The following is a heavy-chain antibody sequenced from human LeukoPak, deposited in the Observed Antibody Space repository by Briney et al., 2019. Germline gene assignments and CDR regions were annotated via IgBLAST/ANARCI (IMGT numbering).Heavy chain of an antibody. CDR3: ARDDYPGGY. CDR2: ISWNSGSI. CDR1: GFTFDDYA. V-gene: IGHV3-9*01. Sequence: GRSLRLSCAASGFTFDDYAMHWVRQAPGKGLEWVSGISWNSGSIGYADSVKGRFTISRDNAKNSLYLQMNSLRAEDTAVYYCARDDYPGGYWGQGTLVTVSS. D-gene: IGHD4-11*01. J-gene: IGHJ4*02.